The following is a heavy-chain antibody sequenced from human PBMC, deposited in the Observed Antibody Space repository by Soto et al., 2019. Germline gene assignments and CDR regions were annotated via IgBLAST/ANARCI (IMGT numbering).Heavy chain of an antibody. CDR1: GYTFTSYY. V-gene: IGHV1-46*01. D-gene: IGHD3-10*01. J-gene: IGHJ4*02. Sequence: ASVKVSCKASGYTFTSYYIHWVRQAPGQGLEWMGIINPSGGGTSYAQKFQGRFTISRDDSKSTLYLQMNSLITEDTAVYYCTTELWFGELLIPYWGQGTLVTVSS. CDR3: TTELWFGELLIPY. CDR2: INPSGGGT.